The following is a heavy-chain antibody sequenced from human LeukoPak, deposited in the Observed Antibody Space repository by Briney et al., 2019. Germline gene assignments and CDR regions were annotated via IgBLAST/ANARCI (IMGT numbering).Heavy chain of an antibody. V-gene: IGHV1-8*01. J-gene: IGHJ5*02. CDR1: GGTFTGYT. CDR3: ARGRMVRGVTWWFDP. Sequence: ASVKVSCKASGGTFTGYTINWVRQATGQGLEWMGWMNPNSGNTGYAQKFQGRVTMTRNTSISTAYMELSSLRSEDTAVYYCARGRMVRGVTWWFDPWGQGNLVTVSS. CDR2: MNPNSGNT. D-gene: IGHD3-10*01.